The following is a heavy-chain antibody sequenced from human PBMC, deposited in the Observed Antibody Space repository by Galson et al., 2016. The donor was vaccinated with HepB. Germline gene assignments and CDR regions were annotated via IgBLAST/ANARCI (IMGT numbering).Heavy chain of an antibody. CDR2: ISYDGSNK. J-gene: IGHJ4*02. CDR3: ARDLRGMIRFFDWSTHFDS. D-gene: IGHD3-9*01. Sequence: SLRLSCAASGFIFSNYAMHWVRQAPGRGLEWVAVISYDGSNKYYADSVKGRFTISRDNAKNSLYLQMNNVRAEDTAVYYCARDLRGMIRFFDWSTHFDSWGQGTLVTVSS. CDR1: GFIFSNYA. V-gene: IGHV3-30-3*01.